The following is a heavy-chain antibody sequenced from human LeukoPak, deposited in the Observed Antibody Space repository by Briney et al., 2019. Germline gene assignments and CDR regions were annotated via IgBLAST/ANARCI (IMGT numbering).Heavy chain of an antibody. CDR1: GGSVSSRSYY. V-gene: IGHV4-39*07. J-gene: IGHJ5*02. CDR3: ARDWSGAMAYNWFDP. CDR2: IYYSGST. Sequence: SETLSLTCTVSGGSVSSRSYYWGWIRQPPGKGLEWIGSIYYSGSTYYNPSLKSRVTISVDTSKNQFSLKLSSVTAADTAVYYCARDWSGAMAYNWFDPWGQGTLVTVSS. D-gene: IGHD3-3*01.